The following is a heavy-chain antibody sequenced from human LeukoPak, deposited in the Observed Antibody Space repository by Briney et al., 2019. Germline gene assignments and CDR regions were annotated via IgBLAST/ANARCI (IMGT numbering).Heavy chain of an antibody. Sequence: PGGSLRLSCAASGFTFSNYDMHWVRQVPGKGLEWISGFDTAGGTYYAGSVKGRFTISRDNARNSLFLQMNSLGAGDTAVYYCARAPVPFFYYGMDVWGQGTTVIVSS. V-gene: IGHV3-13*04. CDR3: ARAPVPFFYYGMDV. CDR2: FDTAGGT. CDR1: GFTFSNYD. D-gene: IGHD6-6*01. J-gene: IGHJ6*02.